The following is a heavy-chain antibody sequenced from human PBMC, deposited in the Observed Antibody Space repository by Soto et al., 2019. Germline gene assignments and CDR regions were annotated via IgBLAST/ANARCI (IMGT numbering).Heavy chain of an antibody. CDR1: GDSISSNSYF. D-gene: IGHD2-21*02. CDR2: IYYSGSA. CDR3: ARWTYCGGDCYWLDF. V-gene: IGHV4-39*07. J-gene: IGHJ4*02. Sequence: TSETLSFTCTVSGDSISSNSYFWGWIRQPPGKGLEWIASIYYSGSANYDPSLRSRVTISLNTSKNQFSLNLNSVTAADTAIYYCARWTYCGGDCYWLDFWGQGTLVTVSS.